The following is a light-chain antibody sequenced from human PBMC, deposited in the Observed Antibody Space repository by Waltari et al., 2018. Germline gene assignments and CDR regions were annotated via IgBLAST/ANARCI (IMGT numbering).Light chain of an antibody. CDR3: SSFTTADTLVI. Sequence: QSALTQPASVSGSPGQSITISCTGTGRDIGAYDYVSWYQQHPDKVPKVIIYDVSLRPAGISDRSSGSKSGNTASLTISGLQAEDEGDYYCSSFTTADTLVIFGGGTKVTVL. V-gene: IGLV2-14*03. J-gene: IGLJ2*01. CDR1: GRDIGAYDY. CDR2: DVS.